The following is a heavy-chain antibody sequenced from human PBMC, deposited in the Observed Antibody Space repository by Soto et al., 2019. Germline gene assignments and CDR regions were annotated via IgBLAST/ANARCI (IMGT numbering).Heavy chain of an antibody. D-gene: IGHD3-22*01. CDR1: GGSSSSYY. CDR2: IYTSGST. CDR3: ARDYYDSSGYFDY. J-gene: IGHJ4*02. V-gene: IGHV4-4*07. Sequence: SETLSLTCTVSGGSSSSYYWSWIRQPAGKGREWIGRIYTSGSTNYNPSLKRRGTMSVETYKRQFSLKLSSVTAADTALYYCARDYYDSSGYFDYWGQGPLVTVAS.